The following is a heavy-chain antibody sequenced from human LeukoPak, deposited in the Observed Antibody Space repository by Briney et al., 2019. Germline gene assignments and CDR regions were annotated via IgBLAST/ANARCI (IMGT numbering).Heavy chain of an antibody. CDR1: GYSFTSYW. CDR3: ARRQSPSSVGATVNFDY. V-gene: IGHV5-51*01. J-gene: IGHJ4*02. CDR2: IYPGDSDT. D-gene: IGHD1-26*01. Sequence: PGESLKISCKGSGYSFTSYWIGWVRQMPGKGLEWMGIIYPGDSDTRYSPSFQGQVTISADKSISTAYLQWSSLKASDTAMYYCARRQSPSSVGATVNFDYWGQGTLVTVSS.